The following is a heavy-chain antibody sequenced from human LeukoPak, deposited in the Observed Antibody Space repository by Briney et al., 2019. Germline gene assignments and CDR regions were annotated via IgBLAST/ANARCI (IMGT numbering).Heavy chain of an antibody. CDR3: ARHVFEILSGGYNFGPAFDI. J-gene: IGHJ3*02. V-gene: IGHV4-59*08. CDR2: IYYSGST. D-gene: IGHD5-24*01. Sequence: SETLSLTCTVSGGSISSYYWSWIRQPPGKGLEWIGYIYYSGSTNHNPSLKSRVTISVDTSKNQFSLKLSSVTAADTAVYYCARHVFEILSGGYNFGPAFDIWGQGTMVTVSS. CDR1: GGSISSYY.